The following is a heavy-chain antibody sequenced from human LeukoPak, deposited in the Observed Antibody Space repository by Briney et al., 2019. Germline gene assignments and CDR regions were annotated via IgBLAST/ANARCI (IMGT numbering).Heavy chain of an antibody. CDR1: GGSISSYY. D-gene: IGHD3-22*01. CDR3: ARDPQYYYDSSGYYYSYYYGMDV. CDR2: IYTSGST. J-gene: IGHJ6*02. V-gene: IGHV4-4*07. Sequence: SETLSLTCTVSGGSISSYYWSWIRQPAGKGLEWIGRIYTSGSTNYNPSLKSRVTMSVDTSKNQFSLKLSSVTAADTAVYYCARDPQYYYDSSGYYYSYYYGMDVWGQGTTVTVSS.